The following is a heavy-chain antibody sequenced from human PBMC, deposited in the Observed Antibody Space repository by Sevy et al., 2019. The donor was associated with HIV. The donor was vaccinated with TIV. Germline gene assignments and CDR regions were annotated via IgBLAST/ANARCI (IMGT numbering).Heavy chain of an antibody. J-gene: IGHJ3*02. CDR1: GYTFTGYY. CDR3: ARTAAAGLDAFDI. Sequence: ASVKVSCKASGYTFTGYYMHWVRQAPGQGLEWMGRINPNSGGTNYAQKFQGRVTMTRDTSISTAYMELGGLRSDDTAVYYCARTAAAGLDAFDIWGQGTMVTVSS. D-gene: IGHD6-13*01. CDR2: INPNSGGT. V-gene: IGHV1-2*06.